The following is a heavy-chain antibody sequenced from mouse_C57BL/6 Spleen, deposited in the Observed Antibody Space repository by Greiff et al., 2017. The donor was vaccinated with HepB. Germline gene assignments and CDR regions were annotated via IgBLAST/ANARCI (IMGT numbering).Heavy chain of an antibody. D-gene: IGHD1-1*01. CDR2: IYPRDGST. CDR3: ARSSAGSSFLFAY. Sequence: VKLMESDAELVKPGASVKISCKVSGYTFTDHTIHWMKQRPEQGLEWIGYIYPRDGSTKYNEKFKGKATLTADKSSSTAYMQLNSLTSEDSAVYFCARSSAGSSFLFAYWGQGTLVTVSA. CDR1: GYTFTDHT. V-gene: IGHV1-78*01. J-gene: IGHJ3*01.